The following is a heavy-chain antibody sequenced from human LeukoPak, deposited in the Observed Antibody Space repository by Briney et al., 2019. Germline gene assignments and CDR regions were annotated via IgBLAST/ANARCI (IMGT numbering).Heavy chain of an antibody. V-gene: IGHV4-4*07. CDR3: ARERWDSSGYFGNY. Sequence: SETLSLTCTVSGGSISSYYWSWIRQPAGKGLEWIGRIYTSGSTYYNPSLKSRVTISVDTSKNQFSLKLSSVTAADTAVYYCARERWDSSGYFGNYWGQGTLVTVSS. CDR2: IYTSGST. CDR1: GGSISSYY. D-gene: IGHD3-22*01. J-gene: IGHJ4*02.